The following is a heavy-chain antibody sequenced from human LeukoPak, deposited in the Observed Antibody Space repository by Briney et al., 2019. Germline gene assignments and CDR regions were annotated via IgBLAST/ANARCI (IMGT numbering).Heavy chain of an antibody. V-gene: IGHV4-39*01. Sequence: SETLSLTCDVSGGSISSTSYYWGWIRQPPGKGLEWIGTINYSGSTYYNPSLKSRVTISVDTSKNQISLKLNSVTAADTAMYYCARHGDLLSPFQTWGQGTLVTVSS. CDR3: ARHGDLLSPFQT. CDR1: GGSISSTSYY. J-gene: IGHJ5*02. D-gene: IGHD2-21*02. CDR2: INYSGST.